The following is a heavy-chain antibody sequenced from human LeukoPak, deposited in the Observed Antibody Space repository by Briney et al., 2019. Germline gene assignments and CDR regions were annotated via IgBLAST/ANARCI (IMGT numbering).Heavy chain of an antibody. Sequence: GSLRLSCAASGFPFSSYAMHWVRQAPGKGLEWVAVISYDGSNKYYADSVKGRFTISRDNSKNTLYLQMNSLRAEDTAVYYCARVESSSWPVDYWGQGTLVTVSS. J-gene: IGHJ4*02. D-gene: IGHD6-13*01. CDR1: GFPFSSYA. V-gene: IGHV3-30-3*01. CDR2: ISYDGSNK. CDR3: ARVESSSWPVDY.